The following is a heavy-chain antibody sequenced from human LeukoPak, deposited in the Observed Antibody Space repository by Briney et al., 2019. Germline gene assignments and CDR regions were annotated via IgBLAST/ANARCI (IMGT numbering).Heavy chain of an antibody. D-gene: IGHD5-18*01. V-gene: IGHV3-7*01. CDR1: GFPFSPDW. CDR3: ASLDTAAIRTGGY. J-gene: IGHJ4*02. Sequence: GGSLRLSCAASGFPFSPDWMSWVRQAPGKGLEWVAMIKKSGSETHYVDSVKGRFTISRDSARNSLYLQMGSLKADDTAVYYCASLDTAAIRTGGYWGQGTLVTVSS. CDR2: IKKSGSET.